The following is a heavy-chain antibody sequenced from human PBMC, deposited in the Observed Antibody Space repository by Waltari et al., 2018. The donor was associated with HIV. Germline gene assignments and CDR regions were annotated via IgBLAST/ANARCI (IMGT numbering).Heavy chain of an antibody. J-gene: IGHJ6*02. CDR1: GGPITTHY. CDR3: ARGPIMTPGNFYTGFDV. Sequence: QVQLQESGPGLVKPSETLSLTCSVSGGPITTHYLSWIRQSPEKGLEWIGSISYNGNPNYNPSLKSRFTMSVGTSKNQFSLKLSSVTAADTATYYCARGPIMTPGNFYTGFDVWGRGTTVAVSS. V-gene: IGHV4-59*11. CDR2: ISYNGNP. D-gene: IGHD2-15*01.